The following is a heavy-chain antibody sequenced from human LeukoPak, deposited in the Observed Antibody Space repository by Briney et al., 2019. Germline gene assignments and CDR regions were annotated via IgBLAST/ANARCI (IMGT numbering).Heavy chain of an antibody. CDR2: IHGSASYN. D-gene: IGHD3-22*01. V-gene: IGHV3-11*01. CDR1: GFIFSNYY. Sequence: GGSLRLSCAASGFIFSNYYLNWVRQAPGKGLEWVSCIHGSASYNYYADSVKGRFTISRDNAKNSLYLQMNSLRAEDTAVYYCARKMSYYDSSGLGYWGQGTLVTVSS. CDR3: ARKMSYYDSSGLGY. J-gene: IGHJ4*02.